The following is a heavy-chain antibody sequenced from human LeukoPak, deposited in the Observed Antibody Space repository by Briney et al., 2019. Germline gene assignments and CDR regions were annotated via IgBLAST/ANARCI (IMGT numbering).Heavy chain of an antibody. V-gene: IGHV4-59*01. CDR1: GGSISSYY. CDR3: ARDVRFYYYGMDV. J-gene: IGHJ6*02. Sequence: SETLSLTCTVSGGSISSYYWSWIRQPPGKGLEWIGGIHYSGNTYYNPSLKSRVTISVDTSKNQFSLKLSSVTAADTAVYYCARDVRFYYYGMDVWGQGTTVTVSS. D-gene: IGHD3-3*01. CDR2: IHYSGNT.